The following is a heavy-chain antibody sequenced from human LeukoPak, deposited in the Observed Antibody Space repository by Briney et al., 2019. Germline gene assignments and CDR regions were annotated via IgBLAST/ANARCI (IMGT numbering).Heavy chain of an antibody. CDR2: ISSSGSTI. J-gene: IGHJ4*02. D-gene: IGHD6-13*01. Sequence: GGSLRLSCAASGFTFSSYEMNWVRQAPGKGLEWVSYISSSGSTIYYADSVKGRFTISRDNAKNSLYLQMNSLRAEDTAVYYCARDDGYSSSWYYFDYWGQETLVTVSS. CDR1: GFTFSSYE. CDR3: ARDDGYSSSWYYFDY. V-gene: IGHV3-48*03.